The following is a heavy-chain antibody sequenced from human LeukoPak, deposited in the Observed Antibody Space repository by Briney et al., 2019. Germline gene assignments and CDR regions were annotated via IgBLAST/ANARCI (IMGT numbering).Heavy chain of an antibody. J-gene: IGHJ4*02. CDR3: ARALTEYSIPYYFDY. D-gene: IGHD6-6*01. Sequence: ASVKVSCKASGYTFTSYGIIWVRQAPGQGLEWMGWISAYNGNTNYAQKLQGRVTMTTDTSTSTAYMELRSLRSDDTAVYYCARALTEYSIPYYFDYWGQGTLVTVSS. CDR1: GYTFTSYG. CDR2: ISAYNGNT. V-gene: IGHV1-18*01.